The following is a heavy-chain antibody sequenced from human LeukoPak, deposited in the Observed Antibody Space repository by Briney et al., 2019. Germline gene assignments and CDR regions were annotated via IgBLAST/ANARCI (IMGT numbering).Heavy chain of an antibody. CDR2: IIPIFGTA. Sequence: SVKVSCKASGGTFSSYAISWVRQAPGQGLGWMGGIIPIFGTANYAQKFQDRVTITADESTSTAYMELSSLRSEDTAVYYCARVGYSGYDYRSHYYDSSGYGAFDIWGQGTMVTVSS. J-gene: IGHJ3*02. V-gene: IGHV1-69*01. CDR1: GGTFSSYA. CDR3: ARVGYSGYDYRSHYYDSSGYGAFDI. D-gene: IGHD3-22*01.